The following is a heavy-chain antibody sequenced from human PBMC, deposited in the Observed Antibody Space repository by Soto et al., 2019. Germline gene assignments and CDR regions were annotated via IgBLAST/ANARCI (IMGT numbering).Heavy chain of an antibody. CDR3: ARGEGSDFWSGYLNDY. D-gene: IGHD3-3*01. J-gene: IGHJ4*02. CDR1: VYTFTSYG. CDR2: ISAYNGNT. Sequence: GASVKVCCKDSVYTFTSYGISWVRQAPGQGLEWMGWISAYNGNTNYAQKLQGRVTMTTDTSTSTAYMELRSLRSDDTAVYYCARGEGSDFWSGYLNDYWGQGTLVTVSS. V-gene: IGHV1-18*01.